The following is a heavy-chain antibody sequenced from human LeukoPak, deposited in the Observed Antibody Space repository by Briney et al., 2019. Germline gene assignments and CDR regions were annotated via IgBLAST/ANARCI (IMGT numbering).Heavy chain of an antibody. V-gene: IGHV3-23*01. Sequence: GGSLRLSCAASGLTFINYGMTWVRQAPGKGLEWVATIGDSNTKTYYADSVKGRFTISRDNSKNTLYLQMNSLRAEDTAVYYCAELGITMIGGVWGKGTTVTVSS. D-gene: IGHD3-10*02. CDR1: GLTFINYG. CDR2: IGDSNTKT. J-gene: IGHJ6*04. CDR3: AELGITMIGGV.